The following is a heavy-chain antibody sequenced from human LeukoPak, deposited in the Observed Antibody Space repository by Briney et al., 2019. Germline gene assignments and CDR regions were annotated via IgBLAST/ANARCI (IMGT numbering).Heavy chain of an antibody. J-gene: IGHJ4*02. D-gene: IGHD3-3*01. CDR1: GFTLSNSW. CDR2: TNGDGSDT. CDR3: AKDHYWSIDY. Sequence: PGGSLRLSCAASGFTLSNSWMHWVRQAPGKGLVWVSRTNGDGSDTSYADSVKGRFTISRDIAENTLYLQMNSLRAEDTGVYYCAKDHYWSIDYWGRGTLVTVSS. V-gene: IGHV3-74*01.